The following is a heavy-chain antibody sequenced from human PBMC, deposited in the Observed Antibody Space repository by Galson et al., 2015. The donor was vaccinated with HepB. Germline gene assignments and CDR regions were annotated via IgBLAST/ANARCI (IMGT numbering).Heavy chain of an antibody. V-gene: IGHV1-18*04. D-gene: IGHD6-6*01. CDR3: ARAPRGESIAARRGGGITDY. J-gene: IGHJ4*02. Sequence: SVKVSCKASGYTFTSYGISWVRQAPGQGLEWMGWISAYNGNTNYAQKLQGRVTMTTDTSTSTAYMELRSLRSDDTAVYYCARAPRGESIAARRGGGITDYWGQGTLVTVSS. CDR2: ISAYNGNT. CDR1: GYTFTSYG.